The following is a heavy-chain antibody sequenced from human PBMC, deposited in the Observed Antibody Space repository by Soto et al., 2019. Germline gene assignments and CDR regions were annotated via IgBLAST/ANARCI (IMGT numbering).Heavy chain of an antibody. D-gene: IGHD4-17*01. V-gene: IGHV1-69*13. CDR2: IIPIFGTA. Sequence: SLEGCGKASGGPFRRYAISWVRQAPGQGLEWMGGIIPIFGTANYAQKFQGRVTITADESTSTAYMELSSLRSEDTAVYYCARKKPTTVVTSDAFDIWG. CDR3: ARKKPTTVVTSDAFDI. J-gene: IGHJ3*02. CDR1: GGPFRRYA.